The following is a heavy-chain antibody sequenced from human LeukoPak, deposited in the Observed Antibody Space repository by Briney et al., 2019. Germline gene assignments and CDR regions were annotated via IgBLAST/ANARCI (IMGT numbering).Heavy chain of an antibody. CDR1: GYTFTSYG. CDR3: ARDSSSWYVRWFDP. D-gene: IGHD6-13*01. V-gene: IGHV1-18*01. J-gene: IGHJ5*02. Sequence: ASVKVSCKASGYTFTSYGISWVRQAPGQGLEWMGWISAYNGNTIYAQKLQGRVTMTTDTSTSTAYMELRSLRSDDTAVYYCARDSSSWYVRWFDPWGQGTLVTVSS. CDR2: ISAYNGNT.